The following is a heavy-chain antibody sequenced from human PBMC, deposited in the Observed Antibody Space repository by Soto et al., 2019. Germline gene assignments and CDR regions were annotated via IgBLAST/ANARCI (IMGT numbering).Heavy chain of an antibody. V-gene: IGHV1-2*04. Sequence: ASVKVSCKASGYTFTGYYMRWVRQAPGQGLEWMGWINPNSGGTNYAQKFQGWVTMTRDTSISTAYMELSRLRSDDTAVYYCARDIRITFGGVIADYYYYGMDVWGQGTTVTVSS. J-gene: IGHJ6*02. CDR1: GYTFTGYY. CDR2: INPNSGGT. CDR3: ARDIRITFGGVIADYYYYGMDV. D-gene: IGHD3-16*02.